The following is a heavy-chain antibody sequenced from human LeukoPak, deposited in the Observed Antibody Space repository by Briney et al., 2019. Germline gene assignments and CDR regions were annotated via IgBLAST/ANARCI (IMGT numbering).Heavy chain of an antibody. V-gene: IGHV3-66*02. CDR3: ARESIFGVVTV. CDR1: GFTVSSNY. Sequence: GGSLRLSCAASGFTVSSNYMSWVRQAPGEGLEWVSVIYSGGSTYYADSVKGRFTISRDNSKNTLYLQMNSLRAEDTAVHYCARESIFGVVTVWGQGTLVTVSS. J-gene: IGHJ4*02. D-gene: IGHD3-3*01. CDR2: IYSGGST.